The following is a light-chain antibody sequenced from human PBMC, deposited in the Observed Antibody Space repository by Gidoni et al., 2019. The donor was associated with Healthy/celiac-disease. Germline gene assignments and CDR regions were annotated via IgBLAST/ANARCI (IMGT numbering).Light chain of an antibody. CDR2: GAS. CDR1: QSVSSSY. J-gene: IGKJ1*01. CDR3: QQYGSSPGWT. V-gene: IGKV3-20*01. Sequence: EIVLTQSPGTLSLSPRERATLSCRASQSVSSSYLAWYQQKPGQAPRLLIYGASSRATGIPDRFSGSGSGTDFTLTISRLEPEDFAVYYCQQYGSSPGWTFGQGTKVEIK.